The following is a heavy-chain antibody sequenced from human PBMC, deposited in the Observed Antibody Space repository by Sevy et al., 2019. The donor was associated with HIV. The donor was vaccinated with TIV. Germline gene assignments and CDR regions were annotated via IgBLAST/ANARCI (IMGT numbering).Heavy chain of an antibody. CDR1: GYTFTSYG. J-gene: IGHJ5*02. V-gene: IGHV1-18*01. CDR2: ISAYNGNT. CDR3: ARGMGYCSSTSCFNWFDP. D-gene: IGHD2-2*01. Sequence: ASVKVSCKASGYTFTSYGISWVRQAPGQGLEWMGWISAYNGNTNYAQKLQGRVTMTTDTSTSTAYMELRSLRSDDTAVYYCARGMGYCSSTSCFNWFDPWGQGTLVTVSS.